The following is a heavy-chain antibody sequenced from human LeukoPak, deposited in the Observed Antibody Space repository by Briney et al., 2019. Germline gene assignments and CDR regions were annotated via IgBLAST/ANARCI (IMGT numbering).Heavy chain of an antibody. Sequence: GGSLRLSCAASGFTFSSHIMNWVRQAAGKGLEWVSSISSSSSHIYYADSVKGRFTISRDNAKNSLYLQMNSLRAEDTAVYYCARGGLYSSSSYYYYMDVWGKGTTVTVSS. CDR2: ISSSSSHI. CDR3: ARGGLYSSSSYYYYMDV. D-gene: IGHD6-6*01. V-gene: IGHV3-21*01. CDR1: GFTFSSHI. J-gene: IGHJ6*03.